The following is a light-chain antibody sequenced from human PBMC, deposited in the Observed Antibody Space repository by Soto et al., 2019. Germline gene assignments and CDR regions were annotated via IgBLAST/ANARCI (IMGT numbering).Light chain of an antibody. J-gene: IGLJ1*01. Sequence: QSALTQPASVSGSPGQSITISCTGTSSDVGGYTYVSWYQQHPGKAPKLLISEVTSRPSGVSNRFSDSKSGNTASLTISGLQGEDEADYYCSSYTSSSTQVFGTGTKGTVL. V-gene: IGLV2-14*01. CDR2: EVT. CDR1: SSDVGGYTY. CDR3: SSYTSSSTQV.